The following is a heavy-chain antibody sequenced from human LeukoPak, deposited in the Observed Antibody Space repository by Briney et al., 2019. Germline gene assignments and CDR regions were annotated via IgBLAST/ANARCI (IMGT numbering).Heavy chain of an antibody. Sequence: GESLKISCKGSGYSFTSYWIGWVRQMPGKGLEWMGIIYPGDSDTRYSPSFQGQVTISADKSISTAYLQWSSLKASDTAMYYCARTRPTYGSGSYYSEMFDYWGEGTLVTVSS. J-gene: IGHJ4*02. CDR2: IYPGDSDT. V-gene: IGHV5-51*01. CDR3: ARTRPTYGSGSYYSEMFDY. CDR1: GYSFTSYW. D-gene: IGHD3-10*01.